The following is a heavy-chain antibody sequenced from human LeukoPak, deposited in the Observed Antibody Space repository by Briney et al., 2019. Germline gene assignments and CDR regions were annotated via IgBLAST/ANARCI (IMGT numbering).Heavy chain of an antibody. Sequence: GGSLRLSCAASGFTFSTYWMTWVRQAPGKGLEWVGRIKTKTDGGTADYAAPVKGRFTISRDDSKTTLYLQMNSLKTEDTAVCFCATDKGARDFWGQGTLVTVSS. CDR1: GFTFSTYW. J-gene: IGHJ4*02. D-gene: IGHD4/OR15-4a*01. CDR2: IKTKTDGGTA. V-gene: IGHV3-15*01. CDR3: ATDKGARDF.